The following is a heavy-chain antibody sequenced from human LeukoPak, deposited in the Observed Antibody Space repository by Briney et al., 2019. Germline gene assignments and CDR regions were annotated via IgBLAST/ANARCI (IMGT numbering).Heavy chain of an antibody. CDR2: ISWNSGSI. D-gene: IGHD4-23*01. Sequence: GGSLRLSCAASGFTFDDYAMHWVRQAPGKGLEWVSGISWNSGSIGYADSVKGRFTISRDNAKNSLYLQMNSLRAEDTALYYCAKDTGPTVAVFDYWGQGTLVTVSS. J-gene: IGHJ4*02. CDR1: GFTFDDYA. CDR3: AKDTGPTVAVFDY. V-gene: IGHV3-9*01.